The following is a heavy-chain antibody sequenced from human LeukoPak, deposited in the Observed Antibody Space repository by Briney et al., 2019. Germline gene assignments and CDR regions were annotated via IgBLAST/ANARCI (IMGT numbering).Heavy chain of an antibody. V-gene: IGHV3-30*04. D-gene: IGHD6-13*01. CDR2: ISYDESNK. Sequence: GRSLRLSCAASGFSFSSLPMHWVRQAPGKALEWVAFISYDESNKYYADSVKGRFTISRDNSKNALYLQMNSLRAEDTAVYYCARAGYSSSYLDYWGQGTLVSVSS. J-gene: IGHJ4*02. CDR3: ARAGYSSSYLDY. CDR1: GFSFSSLP.